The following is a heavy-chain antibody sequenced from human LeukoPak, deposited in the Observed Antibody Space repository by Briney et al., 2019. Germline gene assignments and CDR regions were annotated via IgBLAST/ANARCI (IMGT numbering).Heavy chain of an antibody. J-gene: IGHJ4*02. CDR2: IYYSGST. Sequence: SETLSLTCTVSGGSISSYYWSWIRQPPGKGLEWIGYIYYSGSTNYNPSLKSRVTISVDTSKSQFSLKLSSVTAADTAVYYCARDKYGYSTYWGQGTLVTVSS. D-gene: IGHD2-15*01. CDR1: GGSISSYY. V-gene: IGHV4-59*01. CDR3: ARDKYGYSTY.